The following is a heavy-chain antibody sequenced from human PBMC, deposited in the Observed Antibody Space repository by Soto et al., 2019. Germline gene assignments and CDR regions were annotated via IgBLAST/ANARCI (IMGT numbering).Heavy chain of an antibody. CDR2: ISSSSSYI. V-gene: IGHV3-21*01. CDR1: GFTFSSYS. D-gene: IGHD3-10*01. CDR3: ARDWFERNAFDI. Sequence: VSLRLSCAASGFTFSSYSMNWVRQAPGKGLEWVSSISSSSSYIYYADSVKGRFTISRDNAKNSLYLQMNSLRAEDTAVYYCARDWFERNAFDIWGQGTMVPSPQ. J-gene: IGHJ3*02.